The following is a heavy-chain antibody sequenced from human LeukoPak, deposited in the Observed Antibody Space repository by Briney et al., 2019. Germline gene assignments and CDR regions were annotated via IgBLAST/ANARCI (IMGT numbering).Heavy chain of an antibody. CDR2: INHSGST. CDR3: ARGPGNYASSGYYL. Sequence: SETLSLTCAVYAGSFSGYYWSWIRQPPRGGLEWTGEINHSGSTNYHPSLKRRVTISVDTTKNQFSLKLSSVTAADTAVYYCARGPGNYASSGYYLWGQGTLVTVSS. CDR1: AGSFSGYY. V-gene: IGHV4-34*01. J-gene: IGHJ4*02. D-gene: IGHD3-22*01.